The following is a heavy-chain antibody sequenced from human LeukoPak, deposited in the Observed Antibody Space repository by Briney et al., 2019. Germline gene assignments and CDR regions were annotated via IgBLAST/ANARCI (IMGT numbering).Heavy chain of an antibody. Sequence: ASVKVSCKVSGYTLTELSMHWVRQAPGKGLEWMGGFDPEDGETIYAQKFQGRVTMTEDTSTDTAYTELSSLRSEDTAVYYCATDSGSYYAEYFQHWGQGTLVTVSS. CDR1: GYTLTELS. CDR3: ATDSGSYYAEYFQH. D-gene: IGHD1-26*01. V-gene: IGHV1-24*01. CDR2: FDPEDGET. J-gene: IGHJ1*01.